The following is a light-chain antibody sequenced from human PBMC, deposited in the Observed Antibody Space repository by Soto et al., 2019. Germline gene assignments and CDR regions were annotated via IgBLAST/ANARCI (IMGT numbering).Light chain of an antibody. CDR1: QSVSSNY. V-gene: IGKV3-20*01. CDR3: QQYGNSPT. Sequence: EIVLTQSPGTLSLSPGARATLSCRASQSVSSNYLAWYQQKPGQAPRLLIYGASSRATGIPDRFSGSGAGTDCTLTISRLEPEDFAVYYCQQYGNSPTFGQGTRLEIK. CDR2: GAS. J-gene: IGKJ5*01.